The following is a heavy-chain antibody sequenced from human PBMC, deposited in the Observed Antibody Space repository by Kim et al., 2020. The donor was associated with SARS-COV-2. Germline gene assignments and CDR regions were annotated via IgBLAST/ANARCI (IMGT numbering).Heavy chain of an antibody. CDR3: ARDPRYYYYYGMDV. D-gene: IGHD3-9*01. J-gene: IGHJ6*02. Sequence: ADAVKGRFTIARDNAKNSLYLQMNSLRDEDTAVYYCARDPRYYYYYGMDVLGQGTTVTVSS. V-gene: IGHV3-48*02.